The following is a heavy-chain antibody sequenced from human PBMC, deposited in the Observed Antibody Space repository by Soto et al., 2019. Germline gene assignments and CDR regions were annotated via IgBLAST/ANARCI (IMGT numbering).Heavy chain of an antibody. D-gene: IGHD2-21*01. V-gene: IGHV3-72*01. Sequence: EVQLVASGGGLVQPGGSLRLSCAASGFTVNDYFIDWVRRAPGKGLEWVGRTRNKARGYTTEYAASVTGRFIISRDHSSTYLSVQMNGLKTEDTAVYYWVRDNDWNYDSWGQGTLVTVSS. J-gene: IGHJ5*01. CDR2: TRNKARGYTT. CDR1: GFTVNDYF. CDR3: VRDNDWNYDS.